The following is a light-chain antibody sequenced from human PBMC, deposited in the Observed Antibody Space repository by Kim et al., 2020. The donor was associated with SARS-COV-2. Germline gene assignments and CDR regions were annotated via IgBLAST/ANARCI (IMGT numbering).Light chain of an antibody. Sequence: PGERSTLPCRASQSVSSSYLAWYQQKPGQAPRLLIYGASSRATGIPDRFSGSGSGTDFTLTISRLEPEDFAVYYCQQYGSSPEYTFGQGTKLEI. CDR2: GAS. V-gene: IGKV3-20*01. CDR1: QSVSSSY. CDR3: QQYGSSPEYT. J-gene: IGKJ2*01.